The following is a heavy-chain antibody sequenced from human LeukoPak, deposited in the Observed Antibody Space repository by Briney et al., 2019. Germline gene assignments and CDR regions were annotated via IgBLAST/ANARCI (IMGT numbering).Heavy chain of an antibody. J-gene: IGHJ6*02. CDR2: IYYSGST. V-gene: IGHV4-30-4*01. D-gene: IGHD6-13*01. CDR3: ARERAIAAAGYYYYYGMDV. CDR1: GGSISSGDYY. Sequence: SQTLSLTCTVSGGSISSGDYYWSWIRQPPGKGLEWIGYIYYSGSTYYNPSLKSRVTISVDTSKNQFSLKLNSVTAADTAVYYCARERAIAAAGYYYYYGMDVWGQGTTVTVSS.